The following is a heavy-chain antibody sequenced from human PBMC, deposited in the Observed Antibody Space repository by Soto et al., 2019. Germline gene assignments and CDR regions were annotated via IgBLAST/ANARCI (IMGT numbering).Heavy chain of an antibody. CDR2: ISIGGTT. V-gene: IGHV3-23*05. D-gene: IGHD1-7*01. CDR3: AKNYFFDN. Sequence: GGSLRLSCAASGFTFDSYAMSWVRQAPGKGLEWVSSISIGGTTYYADSVKGRFTISRDNSRNTLYLQMNSLRAEDTAFYYCAKNYFFDNWGQGPLVTVSS. J-gene: IGHJ4*02. CDR1: GFTFDSYA.